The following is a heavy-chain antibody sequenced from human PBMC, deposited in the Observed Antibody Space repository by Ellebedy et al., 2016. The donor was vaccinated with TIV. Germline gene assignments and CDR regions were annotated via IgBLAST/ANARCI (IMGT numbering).Heavy chain of an antibody. V-gene: IGHV4-39*01. D-gene: IGHD3-10*01. CDR1: GGSISSSSYY. CDR2: IYYSGST. J-gene: IGHJ4*02. Sequence: MPSETLSLTCTVSGGSISSSSYYWGWIRQPPGKGLEWIGSIYYSGSTYYNPSLKSRVTISVDTSKNQFSLKLSSVTAADTAVYYCARQAVWFGELSLDYWGQGTLVTVSS. CDR3: ARQAVWFGELSLDY.